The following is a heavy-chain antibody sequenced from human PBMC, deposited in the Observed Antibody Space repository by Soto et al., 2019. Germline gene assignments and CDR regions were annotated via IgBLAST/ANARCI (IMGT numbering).Heavy chain of an antibody. CDR3: ARWGDYYDSSGYFYAFDI. CDR1: GYTFTSYA. D-gene: IGHD3-22*01. Sequence: ASVKVSCKASGYTFTSYAMHWVRQAPGQRLEWMGWINAGNGNTKYSQKFQGRVTITRDTSASTAYMELSGLRSEDTAVYYCARWGDYYDSSGYFYAFDIWGQGTMVTVSS. V-gene: IGHV1-3*01. J-gene: IGHJ3*02. CDR2: INAGNGNT.